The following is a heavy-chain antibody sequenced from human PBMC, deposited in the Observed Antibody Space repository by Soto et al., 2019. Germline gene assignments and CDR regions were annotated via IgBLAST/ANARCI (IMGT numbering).Heavy chain of an antibody. CDR2: ISYDGSNK. V-gene: IGHV3-30-3*01. CDR3: ARGRYYDSSGTDAFDI. D-gene: IGHD3-22*01. Sequence: ESVGGVVQPGRSLRLSCAASGFTFSSYAMHWVRQAPGKGLEWVAVISYDGSNKYYADSVKGRFTISRDNSKNTLYLQMNSLRAEDTAVYYCARGRYYDSSGTDAFDIWGQGTMVTVSS. J-gene: IGHJ3*02. CDR1: GFTFSSYA.